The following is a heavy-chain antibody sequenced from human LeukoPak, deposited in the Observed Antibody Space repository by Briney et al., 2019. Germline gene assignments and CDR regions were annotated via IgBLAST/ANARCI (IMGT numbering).Heavy chain of an antibody. J-gene: IGHJ6*02. Sequence: GGSLRLSCAASGFTFSSYSMNWVRQAPGKGLEWVSSISSSSSYIYYADSVKGRFTISRDNAKNSLYLQMNSLRAEDTAVYYCARDIVPYGMDVWGQGTTVTVSS. CDR2: ISSSSSYI. CDR3: ARDIVPYGMDV. CDR1: GFTFSSYS. V-gene: IGHV3-21*04. D-gene: IGHD2-15*01.